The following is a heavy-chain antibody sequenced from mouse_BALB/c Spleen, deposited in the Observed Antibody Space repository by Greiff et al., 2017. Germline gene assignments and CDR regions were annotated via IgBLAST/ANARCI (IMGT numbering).Heavy chain of an antibody. CDR2: ISSGSSTI. Sequence: EVNLVESGGGLVQPGGSRKLSCAASGFTFSSFGMHWVRQAPEKGLEWVAYISSGSSTIYYADTVKGRFTISRDNTKNTLFLQMTSLRSEDTAMYYCARGDYGWYFDVWGAGTTVTVSS. CDR1: GFTFSSFG. D-gene: IGHD2-13*01. V-gene: IGHV5-17*02. J-gene: IGHJ1*01. CDR3: ARGDYGWYFDV.